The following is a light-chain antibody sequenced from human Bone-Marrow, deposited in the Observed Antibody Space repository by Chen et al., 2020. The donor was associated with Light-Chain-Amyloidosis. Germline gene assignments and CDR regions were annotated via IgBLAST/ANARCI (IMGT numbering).Light chain of an antibody. CDR2: KAS. CDR1: QSISYW. CDR3: QQYKSYSWT. V-gene: IGKV1-5*03. J-gene: IGKJ1*01. Sequence: IQMPQSPAALSAFVGDRVTTSCRASQSISYWLAWYQQKPGKAPNLLIYKASSLQCGVPSRFSGSGSGTECTLTISSLQPDEFATYYCQQYKSYSWTFGQGTKVEI.